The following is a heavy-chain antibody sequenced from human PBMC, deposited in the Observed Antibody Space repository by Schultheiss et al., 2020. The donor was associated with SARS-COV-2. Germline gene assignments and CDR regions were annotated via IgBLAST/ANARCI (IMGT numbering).Heavy chain of an antibody. CDR3: ARAGLLNVYYGMDV. D-gene: IGHD2/OR15-2a*01. V-gene: IGHV3-7*01. CDR1: GFTFSSYA. CDR2: IKQDGSEK. J-gene: IGHJ6*02. Sequence: GGSLRLSCAASGFTFSSYAMSWVRQAPGKGLEWVANIKQDGSEKYYVDSVKGRFTISRDNAKNSLYLQMNSLRAEDTAVYYCARAGLLNVYYGMDVWGQGTTVTVSS.